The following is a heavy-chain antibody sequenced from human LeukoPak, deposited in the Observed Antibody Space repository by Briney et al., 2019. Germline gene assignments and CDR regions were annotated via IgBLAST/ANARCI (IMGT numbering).Heavy chain of an antibody. V-gene: IGHV4-59*12. J-gene: IGHJ5*02. CDR3: AREILTTVTEGRSGWFDP. CDR2: LYYSGST. CDR1: GGSISSYY. D-gene: IGHD4-17*01. Sequence: SETLSLTCTVSGGSISSYYWSWIRQPPGKGLEWIGYLYYSGSTNYNPSLKSRVTISVDTSKNQFSLKLSSVTAADTAVYYCAREILTTVTEGRSGWFDPWGQGTLVTVSS.